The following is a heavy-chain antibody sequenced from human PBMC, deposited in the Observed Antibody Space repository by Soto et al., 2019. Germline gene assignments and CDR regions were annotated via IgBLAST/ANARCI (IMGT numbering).Heavy chain of an antibody. D-gene: IGHD3-10*01. J-gene: IGHJ4*02. Sequence: ESGGGLVQPGRSLRLSCTVSGFTFENYAISWVRQAPGKGLEWVGLIRNQSYSGATEYAASFKGRFTASRDDSKNIAYLQMSSLKSEDSAVYYCTTAESPNVAYFFDSWGQGTLVTVSS. CDR1: GFTFENYA. V-gene: IGHV3-49*04. CDR2: IRNQSYSGAT. CDR3: TTAESPNVAYFFDS.